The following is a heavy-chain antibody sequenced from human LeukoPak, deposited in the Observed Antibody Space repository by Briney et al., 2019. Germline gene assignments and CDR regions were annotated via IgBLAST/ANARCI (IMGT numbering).Heavy chain of an antibody. J-gene: IGHJ4*02. CDR1: GFTLSSNY. D-gene: IGHD6-13*01. Sequence: GGSLRLSCAASGFTLSSNYMSWVRQAPGKGLEWVSVIYSGGSTYYADSVKGRFTISRDNSKNTLYLQMNSLRAEDTAVYYCARDTSSSWYRDYWGQGTLVTVSS. CDR3: ARDTSSSWYRDY. V-gene: IGHV3-66*01. CDR2: IYSGGST.